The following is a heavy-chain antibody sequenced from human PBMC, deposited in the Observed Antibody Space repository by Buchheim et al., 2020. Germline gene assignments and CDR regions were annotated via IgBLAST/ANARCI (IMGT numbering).Heavy chain of an antibody. J-gene: IGHJ5*02. D-gene: IGHD3-22*01. CDR3: ARYDNGAGWFDP. V-gene: IGHV4-4*02. Sequence: QVQLQESGPGLVKPSGTLSLTCAVSGGSISSTHWWSWVRQPPGKGLEWIGAIYHSGSTNYNPSLTSRVTISIDNSNNQFSLRLSSVTAADTAVYYCARYDNGAGWFDPWGQGTL. CDR2: IYHSGST. CDR1: GGSISSTHW.